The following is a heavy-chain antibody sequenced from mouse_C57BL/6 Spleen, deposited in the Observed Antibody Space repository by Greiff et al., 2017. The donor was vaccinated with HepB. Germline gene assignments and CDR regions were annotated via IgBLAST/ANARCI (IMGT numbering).Heavy chain of an antibody. Sequence: EVQLQQSGPELVKPGASVKISCKASGYTFTDYYMNWVKQSHGKSLEWIGDINPNNGGTSYNQKFKGKATLTVDKSSSTAYMELRSLTSEDSAVYYCASFTTGEGYFDYWGQGTTLTVSS. V-gene: IGHV1-26*01. CDR2: INPNNGGT. CDR1: GYTFTDYY. D-gene: IGHD1-1*01. CDR3: ASFTTGEGYFDY. J-gene: IGHJ2*01.